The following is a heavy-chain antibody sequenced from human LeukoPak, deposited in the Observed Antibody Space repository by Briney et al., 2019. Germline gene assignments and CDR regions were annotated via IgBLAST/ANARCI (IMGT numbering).Heavy chain of an antibody. CDR2: ISAYNGNT. Sequence: ASVKVSCKASGYTFISYGINWVRQAPGQGLEWMGWISAYNGNTNYAQKLQGRVTMTTDTLTSTAYMELRSLRSDDTAVYFCARPEDYGGKPAAFDIWGQGTMVTVSS. D-gene: IGHD4-23*01. V-gene: IGHV1-18*01. CDR3: ARPEDYGGKPAAFDI. J-gene: IGHJ3*02. CDR1: GYTFISYG.